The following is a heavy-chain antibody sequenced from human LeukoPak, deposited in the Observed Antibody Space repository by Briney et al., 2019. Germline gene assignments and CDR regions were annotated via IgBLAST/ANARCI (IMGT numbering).Heavy chain of an antibody. V-gene: IGHV3-21*01. J-gene: IGHJ4*02. Sequence: GGSLRLSCAASGFTFSSYSMNWVRQAPGKGLEWVSSISSSSSYIYYADSVKGRFTISRDNAKNSLYLQMNSLRAEDTAVYYCARDSDYGDFFDYWGQGTLVTVSS. CDR2: ISSSSSYI. CDR3: ARDSDYGDFFDY. D-gene: IGHD4-17*01. CDR1: GFTFSSYS.